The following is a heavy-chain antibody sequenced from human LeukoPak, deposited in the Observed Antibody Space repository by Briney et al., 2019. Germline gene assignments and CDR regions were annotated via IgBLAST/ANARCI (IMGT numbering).Heavy chain of an antibody. Sequence: GGSLRLSCAASGFTFSNAWMSWVRQAPGKGLEGVGRIKSKTDGGTTDYAAPVKGRFTISRDDSKNTLYLQMNSLKTEDTAVYYCTTEAWFGGSYYFDYWGQGTLVTVSS. CDR2: IKSKTDGGTT. CDR1: GFTFSNAW. D-gene: IGHD3-10*01. J-gene: IGHJ4*02. CDR3: TTEAWFGGSYYFDY. V-gene: IGHV3-15*01.